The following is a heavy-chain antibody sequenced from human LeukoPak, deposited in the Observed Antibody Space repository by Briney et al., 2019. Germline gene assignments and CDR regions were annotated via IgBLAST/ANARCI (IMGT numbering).Heavy chain of an antibody. Sequence: PSETQSLTCAVYGGSFSGYYWSWIRQPPGKGLEWIGEINHSGSTNYNPSLKSRVTISVDTSKNQFSLKLSSVTAADTAVYYCARGAKYQPLLYGPYYYYYMDVWGKGTTVTVSS. D-gene: IGHD2-2*01. V-gene: IGHV4-34*01. CDR2: INHSGST. J-gene: IGHJ6*03. CDR1: GGSFSGYY. CDR3: ARGAKYQPLLYGPYYYYYMDV.